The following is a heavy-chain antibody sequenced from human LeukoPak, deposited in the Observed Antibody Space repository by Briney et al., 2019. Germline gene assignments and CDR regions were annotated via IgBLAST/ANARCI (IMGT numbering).Heavy chain of an antibody. CDR2: IYYSGST. Sequence: TSETLSLTCTVSGGSISSYYWSWIRQPPGKGLEWIGYIYYSGSTNYNPSLKSRVTISVDTSKNQFSLKLSSVTAADTAVYYCARVATTVTLFDYWGQGTPVTVSS. J-gene: IGHJ4*02. CDR3: ARVATTVTLFDY. CDR1: GGSISSYY. D-gene: IGHD4-17*01. V-gene: IGHV4-59*01.